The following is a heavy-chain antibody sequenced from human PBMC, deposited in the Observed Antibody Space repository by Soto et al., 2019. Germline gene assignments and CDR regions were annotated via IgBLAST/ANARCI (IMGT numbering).Heavy chain of an antibody. CDR2: IKSKTDGGTT. V-gene: IGHV3-15*01. CDR1: GFTFSNAW. CDR3: TTPSLYSFYYFDY. J-gene: IGHJ4*02. Sequence: PGGSLRLSCAASGFTFSNAWMSWVRQAPGKGLEWVGRIKSKTDGGTTDYAAPVKGRFTISRDDSKNTLYLQMNSLKTEDTAVYYCTTPSLYSFYYFDYWGKGTLVTVSS. D-gene: IGHD2-15*01.